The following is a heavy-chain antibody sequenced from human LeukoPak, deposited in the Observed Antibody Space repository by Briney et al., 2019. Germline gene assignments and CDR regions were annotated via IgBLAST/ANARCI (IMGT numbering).Heavy chain of an antibody. CDR3: ARRSNPGDFRWFDP. D-gene: IGHD4-17*01. J-gene: IGHJ5*02. CDR1: GGSFSGYY. V-gene: IGHV4-34*01. Sequence: PSETLSLTCAVYGGSFSGYYWSWIRQPPGKGLEWIGEINHSGSATYNPSLKSRVTISVETSRNQFSLKLSSVTPADTAMYYCARRSNPGDFRWFDPWGQGTLVTVSS. CDR2: INHSGSA.